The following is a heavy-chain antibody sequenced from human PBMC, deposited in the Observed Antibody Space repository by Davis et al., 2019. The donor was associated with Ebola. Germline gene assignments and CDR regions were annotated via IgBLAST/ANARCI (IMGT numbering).Heavy chain of an antibody. CDR2: IHSDGST. Sequence: PGGSLRLSCAASGFTASSTYMSWVRQAPGKGLEWVSVIHSDGSTFYADPVKGRFTISRDNSRNTLYLQMNSLRVEDTSVYYCAREPSLGVFDYWGQGTLVTVSS. CDR3: AREPSLGVFDY. J-gene: IGHJ4*02. D-gene: IGHD3-16*01. V-gene: IGHV3-66*01. CDR1: GFTASSTY.